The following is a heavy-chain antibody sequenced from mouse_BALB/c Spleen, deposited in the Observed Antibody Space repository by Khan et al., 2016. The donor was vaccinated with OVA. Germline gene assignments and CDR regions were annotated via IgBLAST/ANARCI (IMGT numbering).Heavy chain of an antibody. D-gene: IGHD3-3*01. CDR3: ARGTYYAMDY. Sequence: QVQLQQSGAELARPGASVKMSCKASGYTFTSYTMHWVKQRPGQGLEWIGYINPSSGYTNYNQKFKDKATLNADKSSSTAYMQLSSLTSEDSAVYYCARGTYYAMDYWGQGTSVTVSS. CDR2: INPSSGYT. V-gene: IGHV1-4*01. J-gene: IGHJ4*01. CDR1: GYTFTSYT.